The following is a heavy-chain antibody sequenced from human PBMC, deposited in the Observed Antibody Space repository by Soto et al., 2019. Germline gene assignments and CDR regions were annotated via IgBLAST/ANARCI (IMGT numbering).Heavy chain of an antibody. V-gene: IGHV3-15*01. D-gene: IGHD1-26*01. J-gene: IGHJ4*02. CDR2: IRSKSDGGTT. CDR3: TTYSGAAFEY. Sequence: PXESLGLSCAISGFSVSSNYLSWVRQAPGKGLEWVGRIRSKSDGGTTDYAAPVKGRFTISRDDSKNMVDLQMSSLKTEDTAIYYCTTYSGAAFEYWGQGALVTVSS. CDR1: GFSVSSNY.